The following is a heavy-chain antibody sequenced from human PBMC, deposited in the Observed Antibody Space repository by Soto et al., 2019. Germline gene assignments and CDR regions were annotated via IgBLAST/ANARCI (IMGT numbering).Heavy chain of an antibody. CDR2: ISGSGVST. Sequence: EVQLLESGGGLVQPGGSLRLSCAASGFTFSSYAMSWVRQAPGKGLEWVSAISGSGVSTYYTDSVKGRFTISRDHSKSTLYLQMNSLRAEDTAVYYCAKIDGSRCYLTYDYWGQGTLVTVSS. CDR3: AKIDGSRCYLTYDY. J-gene: IGHJ4*02. V-gene: IGHV3-23*01. CDR1: GFTFSSYA. D-gene: IGHD2-15*01.